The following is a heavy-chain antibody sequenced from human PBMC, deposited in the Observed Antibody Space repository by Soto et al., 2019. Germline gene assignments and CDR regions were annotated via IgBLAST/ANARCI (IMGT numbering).Heavy chain of an antibody. J-gene: IGHJ4*02. CDR2: ISYHGSDR. V-gene: IGHV3-30*18. D-gene: IGHD4-17*01. Sequence: QVQLVESGGGVVQPGRSLTLSCAASGFAFNSYGMHWVRQAPGKGLEWVAVISYHGSDRYYADSVKGRFTISRDNSKNTLYRQMNSVRAEDTAVYYCVKDHRLTTVTTGGYWGQGTLVTVSS. CDR3: VKDHRLTTVTTGGY. CDR1: GFAFNSYG.